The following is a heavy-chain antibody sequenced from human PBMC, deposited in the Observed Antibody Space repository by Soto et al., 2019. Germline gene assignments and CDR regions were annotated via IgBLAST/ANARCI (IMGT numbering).Heavy chain of an antibody. CDR1: GYTFTSYA. CDR2: INAGNGNT. CDR3: ARGYYYDSSGYNEGSGY. V-gene: IGHV1-3*01. Sequence: QVQLVQSGAEVKKPGASVKVSCKASGYTFTSYAMHWVRQAPGQRLEWMGWINAGNGNTKYSQKFQGRVTITRDTSASTAYMELSSRRSEDTAVYYCARGYYYDSSGYNEGSGYWGQGTLVTVSS. D-gene: IGHD3-22*01. J-gene: IGHJ4*02.